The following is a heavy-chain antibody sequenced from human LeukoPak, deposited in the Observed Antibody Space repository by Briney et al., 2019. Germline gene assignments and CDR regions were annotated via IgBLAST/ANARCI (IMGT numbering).Heavy chain of an antibody. Sequence: SETLSLTCTVSGGSISSGSYYWSWIRQPAGKGLEWIGRIFTSGSTNYNPSLKSRVTISLDSSKNQLSLDLRSVTAADTAVYYCARGLSSGSSWGQGTLSPSPQ. CDR3: ARGLSSGSS. D-gene: IGHD5-18*01. V-gene: IGHV4-61*02. CDR1: GGSISSGSYY. CDR2: IFTSGST. J-gene: IGHJ4*02.